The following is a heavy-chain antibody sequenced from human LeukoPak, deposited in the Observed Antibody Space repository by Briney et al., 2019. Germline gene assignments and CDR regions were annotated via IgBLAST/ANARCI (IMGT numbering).Heavy chain of an antibody. CDR2: IYYSGST. D-gene: IGHD3-3*01. Sequence: SETLSLTCTVSGGSISSYYWSWIRQPPGKGLEWIGYIYYSGSTNYNPSLKSRVTISVATSKNQFSLKLSSVTAADTAVYYCARGVYYDFWSGYYPAYWFDPWGQGTLVTVSS. J-gene: IGHJ5*02. V-gene: IGHV4-59*01. CDR1: GGSISSYY. CDR3: ARGVYYDFWSGYYPAYWFDP.